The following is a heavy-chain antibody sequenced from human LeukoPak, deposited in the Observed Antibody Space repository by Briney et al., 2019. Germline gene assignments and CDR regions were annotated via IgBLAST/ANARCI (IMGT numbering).Heavy chain of an antibody. V-gene: IGHV4-59*01. CDR1: GSSISSYY. J-gene: IGHJ3*02. CDR3: ARGDDSSGYYYEGAFDI. CDR2: IYYSGST. Sequence: SETLSLTCTVSGSSISSYYWSWIRQPPGKGLEWIGYIYYSGSTNYNPSLKSRVTISVDTSKNQFSLQLSSVTAADTAVYYCARGDDSSGYYYEGAFDIWGQGTMVTVSS. D-gene: IGHD3-22*01.